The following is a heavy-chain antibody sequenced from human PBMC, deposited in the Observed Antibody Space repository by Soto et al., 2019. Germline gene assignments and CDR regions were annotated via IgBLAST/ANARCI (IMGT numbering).Heavy chain of an antibody. J-gene: IGHJ3*02. D-gene: IGHD3-22*01. CDR3: ARERTYYYDSSGYYHGRAFDI. Sequence: PGGSLRLSCAASGFTFCSYGMHWVRQAPGKGLEWVAVIWYDGSNKYYADSVKGRFTISRDNSQNTLYLQMNSLRAEDTAVYYCARERTYYYDSSGYYHGRAFDIWGQGTMVTVSS. CDR1: GFTFCSYG. CDR2: IWYDGSNK. V-gene: IGHV3-33*01.